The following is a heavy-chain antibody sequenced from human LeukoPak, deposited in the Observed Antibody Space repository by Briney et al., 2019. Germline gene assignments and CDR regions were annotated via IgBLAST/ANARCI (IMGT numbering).Heavy chain of an antibody. CDR2: ISYDGSNK. CDR3: ARDPKGGFSYGWGAFDI. Sequence: GGSLRLSCAASGFTFSSYAMHWVRQAPGKGLEWVAVISYDGSNKYYADSVKGRFTISRDNSKNTLYLQMNSLRAEDTAVYFCARDPKGGFSYGWGAFDIWGRGTMVTVSS. J-gene: IGHJ3*02. V-gene: IGHV3-30*04. CDR1: GFTFSSYA. D-gene: IGHD5-18*01.